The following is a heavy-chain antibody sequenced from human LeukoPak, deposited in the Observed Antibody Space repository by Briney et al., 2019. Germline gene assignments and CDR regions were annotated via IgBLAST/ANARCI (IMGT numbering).Heavy chain of an antibody. D-gene: IGHD2-15*01. CDR2: MNPNSGNT. CDR3: ARGRRKRVAATTTTDYYYMDV. V-gene: IGHV1-8*01. Sequence: ASVKVSCKASGYTFTSYDINWVRQATGQGLEWMGWMNPNSGNTGYAQKFQGRVTMTRNTSISTAYMELSSLRSEDTAVYYCARGRRKRVAATTTTDYYYMDVWGKGTTVTVSS. J-gene: IGHJ6*03. CDR1: GYTFTSYD.